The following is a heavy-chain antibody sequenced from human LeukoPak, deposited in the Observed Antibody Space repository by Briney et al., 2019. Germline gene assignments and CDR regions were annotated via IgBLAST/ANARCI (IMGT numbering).Heavy chain of an antibody. Sequence: GGSLRLSCAASGFTFSSYSMNWVRQAPGKGLEWVSSISSSTIYIYYADPVKGRFTISRDNAKNSLYLQMNRLRAEDTAVYYCARDISGWLDYWGQGTLVTVSS. CDR1: GFTFSSYS. D-gene: IGHD6-19*01. CDR2: ISSSTIYI. V-gene: IGHV3-21*01. CDR3: ARDISGWLDY. J-gene: IGHJ4*02.